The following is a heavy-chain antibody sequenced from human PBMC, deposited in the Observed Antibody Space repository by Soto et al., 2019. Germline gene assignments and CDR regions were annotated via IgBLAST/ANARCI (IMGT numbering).Heavy chain of an antibody. Sequence: QVHLVQSGAEVKRPGSSVKVSCKASGGTFSTFAISWVRQAPGQGLEWMGGIIPFFGTINYAQKFQGRLTITADESTGSAYMDLSSLTSEDSAVYFCARERFLFNRAGNGVEPWGQGTLVTVSS. V-gene: IGHV1-69*01. CDR3: ARERFLFNRAGNGVEP. CDR2: IIPFFGTI. CDR1: GGTFSTFA. D-gene: IGHD3-10*02. J-gene: IGHJ5*02.